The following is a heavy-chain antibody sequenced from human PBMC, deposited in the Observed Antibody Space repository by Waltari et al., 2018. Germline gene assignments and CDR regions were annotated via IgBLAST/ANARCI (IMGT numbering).Heavy chain of an antibody. J-gene: IGHJ3*02. Sequence: QVQLVQSGAEVKKPGSSVKVSCKAAGGTFSSNVISWVRQAPGQGLEWMGGLTPIFGTTNSAQKFQGRVTITADESTSTAYMELSSLRSDDSAVYYCARGGAGSIVVLEPAAGFHPFDIWGQGTLVTVSS. V-gene: IGHV1-69*01. CDR2: LTPIFGTT. D-gene: IGHD2-2*01. CDR1: GGTFSSNV. CDR3: ARGGAGSIVVLEPAAGFHPFDI.